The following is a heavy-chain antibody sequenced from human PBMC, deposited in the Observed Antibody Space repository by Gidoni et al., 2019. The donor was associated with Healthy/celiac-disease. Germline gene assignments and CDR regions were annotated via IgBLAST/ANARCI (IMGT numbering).Heavy chain of an antibody. CDR3: ARGKGMATAPGRFDI. CDR2: IYNSGST. Sequence: QVQLQESGPGLVKPSETLSLTCTVSGGSIRSYYWSWIRQPPGTGLEWIGYIYNSGSTNYNPSLKSRVTISVDTSKNQFSLKLSSVTAADTAVYYCARGKGMATAPGRFDIWGQGTMVTVSS. J-gene: IGHJ3*02. D-gene: IGHD5-18*01. CDR1: GGSIRSYY. V-gene: IGHV4-59*01.